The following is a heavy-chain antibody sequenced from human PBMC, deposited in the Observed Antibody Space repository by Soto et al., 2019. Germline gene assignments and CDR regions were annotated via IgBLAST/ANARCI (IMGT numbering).Heavy chain of an antibody. D-gene: IGHD2-2*01. CDR1: GGTFSSYA. CDR3: ARGPVPAATRYYYYYGMDV. J-gene: IGHJ6*02. CDR2: IIPIFGTA. V-gene: IGHV1-69*13. Sequence: GXSLKVSGKASGGTFSSYAISWVRQAPGQGLEWMGGIIPIFGTANYAQKSQGRVTITADESTSTAYMELSSLRSEDTAVYYCARGPVPAATRYYYYYGMDVWGQGPTVTVSS.